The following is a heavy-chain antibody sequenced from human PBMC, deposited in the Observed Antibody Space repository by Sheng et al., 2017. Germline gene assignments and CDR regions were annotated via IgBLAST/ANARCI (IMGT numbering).Heavy chain of an antibody. V-gene: IGHV3-43*01. J-gene: IGHJ4*02. CDR1: GFTFDDHT. D-gene: IGHD3-22*01. CDR3: TKDLGYYESSLDY. CDR2: IGWDGSNI. Sequence: EVQLVESGGVVVQPGGSLRLSCAASGFTFDDHTMHWVRQAPGKGLEWVSLIGWDGSNIYYADSVKGRFTISRDNSKNFLYLQMNNLRTEDTALYYCTKDLGYYESSLDYWGQGTPVTVSS.